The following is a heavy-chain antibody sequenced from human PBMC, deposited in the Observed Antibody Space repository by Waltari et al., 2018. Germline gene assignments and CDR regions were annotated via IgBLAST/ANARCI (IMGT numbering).Heavy chain of an antibody. V-gene: IGHV5-51*01. CDR3: ARVLFGSYSGYDLGGHDAFDI. Sequence: EVQLVQSGAEVKKPGESLKISCKGSGYSFTSYCIGCVLQMPGKGLEWMGIIYPGDSDTRYSPSFQGQVTISADKSISTAYLQWSSLKASDTAMYYCARVLFGSYSGYDLGGHDAFDIWGQGTMVTVSS. D-gene: IGHD5-12*01. J-gene: IGHJ3*02. CDR2: IYPGDSDT. CDR1: GYSFTSYC.